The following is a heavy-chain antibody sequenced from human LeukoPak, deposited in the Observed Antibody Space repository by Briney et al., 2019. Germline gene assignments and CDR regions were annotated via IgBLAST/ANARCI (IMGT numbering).Heavy chain of an antibody. V-gene: IGHV3-74*01. Sequence: PGGSLRLSCAASGFTFSSYWMHWVRQAPGKGLVWVSRINSDGSSTSYADSVKGRFTISRDNAKNTLYLQMSSLRAEDTAVYYCATDRGWRTSGYYLYYFESWGQGTLVTVSS. J-gene: IGHJ4*02. CDR1: GFTFSSYW. D-gene: IGHD3-3*01. CDR3: ATDRGWRTSGYYLYYFES. CDR2: INSDGSST.